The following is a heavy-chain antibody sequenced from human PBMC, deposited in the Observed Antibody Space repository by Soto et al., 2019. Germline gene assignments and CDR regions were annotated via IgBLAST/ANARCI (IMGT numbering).Heavy chain of an antibody. CDR3: ARDEYDILTGYYNRPLDY. J-gene: IGHJ4*02. CDR1: GFTFSSYG. V-gene: IGHV3-33*01. CDR2: IWYDGSNK. Sequence: PGGSLRLSCAASGFTFSSYGMHWVRQAPCKGLEWVAVIWYDGSNKYYADSVKGRFTISRDNSENTLYLQMNSLRAEDTAVYYCARDEYDILTGYYNRPLDYWGQGTLVTVSS. D-gene: IGHD3-9*01.